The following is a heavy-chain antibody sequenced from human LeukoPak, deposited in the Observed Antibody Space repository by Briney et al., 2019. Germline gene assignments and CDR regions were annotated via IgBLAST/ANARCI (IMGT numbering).Heavy chain of an antibody. V-gene: IGHV4-59*12. D-gene: IGHD3-3*01. CDR3: AKALSYELDV. J-gene: IGHJ6*02. Sequence: PSESLSLTCSVAAGSIRNYYCNWVRQPAGKGLEWIGHTNYSGRSNSSPSLKSRVTMSVDTSKNQLSVKLNSVTAADTAVYYCAKALSYELDVWGQGTTVTVSS. CDR1: AGSIRNYY. CDR2: TNYSGRS.